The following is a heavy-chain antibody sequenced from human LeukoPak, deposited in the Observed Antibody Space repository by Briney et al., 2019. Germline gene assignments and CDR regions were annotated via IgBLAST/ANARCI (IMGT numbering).Heavy chain of an antibody. V-gene: IGHV3-23*01. CDR3: TRDHRSRPGEWFNP. J-gene: IGHJ5*02. CDR1: GFIFGSYG. D-gene: IGHD6-6*01. Sequence: GGSLRLSCAASGFIFGSYGMSWVRQAPGEGLEWVSGISGSTYTTYYADSVRGRFTISRDNSRNTLYLQMNSLRAEDTAMYYCTRDHRSRPGEWFNPWGQGTLVTVSS. CDR2: ISGSTYTT.